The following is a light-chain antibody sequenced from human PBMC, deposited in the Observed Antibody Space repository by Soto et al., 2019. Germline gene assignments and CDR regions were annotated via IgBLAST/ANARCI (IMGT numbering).Light chain of an antibody. V-gene: IGLV1-47*01. CDR1: ISNIGSNY. J-gene: IGLJ1*01. Sequence: QTVVTQPPSASGTPGQRVTISCSGSISNIGSNYVYWYQQLPGTAPKVLSNRNNQRPSGVPDRFSGSKSGTSASLAISGLRSEDEADYYCAAWDDSLSSDVFGTGTKLTVL. CDR3: AAWDDSLSSDV. CDR2: RNN.